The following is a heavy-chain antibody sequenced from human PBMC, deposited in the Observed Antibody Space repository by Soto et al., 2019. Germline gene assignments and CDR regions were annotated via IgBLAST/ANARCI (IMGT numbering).Heavy chain of an antibody. D-gene: IGHD6-13*01. CDR3: EKDGEASAGMGGYEDY. Sequence: QVQLVESGGGVVQPGRSLRLSCAASGFTFSSYGMHWVRQAPGKGLEWVAVISYDGSNKYYADSVKGRFTISRDNSKNTLYLQMDRLRAEDKAVYYCEKDGEASAGMGGYEDYWGQGTLVTVSS. J-gene: IGHJ4*02. CDR1: GFTFSSYG. CDR2: ISYDGSNK. V-gene: IGHV3-30*18.